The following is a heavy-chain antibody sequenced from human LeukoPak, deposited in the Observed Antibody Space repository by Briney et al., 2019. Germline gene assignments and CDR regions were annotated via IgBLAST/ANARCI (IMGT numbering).Heavy chain of an antibody. V-gene: IGHV1-69*13. D-gene: IGHD5-12*01. Sequence: SVKVSCKASGGTFSSYAISWVRQAPGQGLEWMGGIIPIFGTANYAQKFQGRVTITADESTSTAYMELSSLRSEDTAVYYCARGYSGYDREDYYYYYMDVWGKGTTVTVSS. J-gene: IGHJ6*03. CDR3: ARGYSGYDREDYYYYYMDV. CDR2: IIPIFGTA. CDR1: GGTFSSYA.